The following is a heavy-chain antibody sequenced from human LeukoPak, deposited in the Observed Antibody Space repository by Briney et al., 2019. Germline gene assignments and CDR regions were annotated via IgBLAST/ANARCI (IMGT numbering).Heavy chain of an antibody. V-gene: IGHV4-59*08. CDR3: ARAGAGYDY. Sequence: SETLSLTCTVSGYSINSGYYWSWIRQPPGKGLEWIGYIYYSGSTNYNPSLKSRVTISVDTSKNQFSLKVSSVTAADTAVYYCARAGAGYDYWGQGTLVTVSS. J-gene: IGHJ4*02. CDR1: GYSINSGYY. D-gene: IGHD6-13*01. CDR2: IYYSGST.